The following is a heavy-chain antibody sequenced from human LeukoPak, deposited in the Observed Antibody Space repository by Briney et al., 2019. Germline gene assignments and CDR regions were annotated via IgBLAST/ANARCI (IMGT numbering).Heavy chain of an antibody. CDR3: TRDSVGYQLLLAPFDY. V-gene: IGHV3-49*04. D-gene: IGHD2-2*01. J-gene: IGHJ4*02. CDR1: GFTFGDYA. CDR2: IRSKAYGGTT. Sequence: PGGSLRLSCTASGFTFGDYAMSWVRQAPGKGLEWVGFIRSKAYGGTTGYAASVKGRFTISRDDSKSIAYLQMNSLKTEDTAVYYCTRDSVGYQLLLAPFDYWGQGTLVTVSS.